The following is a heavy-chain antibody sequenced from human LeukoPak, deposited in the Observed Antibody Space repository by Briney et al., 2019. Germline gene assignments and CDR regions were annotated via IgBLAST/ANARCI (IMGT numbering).Heavy chain of an antibody. Sequence: SVKVSCKASGGTFSSYTISWVRQAPRQGLEWMGRIIPILGIANYAQKFQGRVTITADKSTSTAYMELSSLRSEDTAVSYCARGGTVVPAAPDAFDIWGQGTMVTVSS. J-gene: IGHJ3*02. CDR3: ARGGTVVPAAPDAFDI. V-gene: IGHV1-69*02. D-gene: IGHD2-2*01. CDR2: IIPILGIA. CDR1: GGTFSSYT.